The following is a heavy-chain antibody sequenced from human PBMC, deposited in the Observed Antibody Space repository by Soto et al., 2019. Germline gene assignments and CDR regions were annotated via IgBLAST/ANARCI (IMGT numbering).Heavy chain of an antibody. D-gene: IGHD3-9*01. CDR2: INPNSGGT. V-gene: IGHV1-2*02. CDR1: GYTFTGDY. J-gene: IGHJ4*02. CDR3: ARVDFDWLFIYGGIDY. Sequence: GAAVKFSFKAVGYTFTGDYMPWVRQAPGRGLEWMGWINPNSGGTNYAQKFQGRVTMTRDTSISTDYMELSRLRSDDTAVYYCARVDFDWLFIYGGIDYWGQGTRVTVSS.